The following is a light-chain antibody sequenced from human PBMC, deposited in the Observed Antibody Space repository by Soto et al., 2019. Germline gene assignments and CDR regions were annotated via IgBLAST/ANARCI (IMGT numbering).Light chain of an antibody. V-gene: IGLV2-23*01. CDR3: CSYAGSSTPYV. Sequence: QSMLTQPASVSGSPGQSITISCTGTSSDVGSYNLVSWYQQHPGKAPKLMIYEGSKRPSGVSNRFSGYKSGNTASLTISGLQAEDEADYYCCSYAGSSTPYVFGTGTKVTVL. CDR2: EGS. CDR1: SSDVGSYNL. J-gene: IGLJ1*01.